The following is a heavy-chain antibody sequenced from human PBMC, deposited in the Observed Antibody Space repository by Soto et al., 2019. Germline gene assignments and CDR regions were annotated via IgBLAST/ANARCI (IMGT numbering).Heavy chain of an antibody. CDR1: GGSISSYY. V-gene: IGHV4-59*01. J-gene: IGHJ4*02. CDR2: IYYSGST. CDR3: ARAGSEWELLDY. Sequence: SETLSLTCTVSGGSISSYYWSWIRQPPGKGLEWIGYIYYSGSTNYNPSLKSRVTISVDTSKNQFSLKLSSVTAADTAVYYCARAGSEWELLDYWGQGTLVTVSS. D-gene: IGHD1-26*01.